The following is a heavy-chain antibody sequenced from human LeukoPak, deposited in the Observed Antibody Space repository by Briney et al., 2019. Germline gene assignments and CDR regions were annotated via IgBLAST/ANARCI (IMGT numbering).Heavy chain of an antibody. V-gene: IGHV3-53*01. D-gene: IGHD3-10*01. CDR3: ARDRSGSYYNGWFDP. J-gene: IGHJ5*02. Sequence: GGSLRLSCAASGFTVSSNYMSWVRQAPGKGLEWVSVIYSGGSTYYADSVKGRFTISRDNSKNTLYLQMNSLRAEDTAVYYCARDRSGSYYNGWFDPWGQGALVTVSP. CDR1: GFTVSSNY. CDR2: IYSGGST.